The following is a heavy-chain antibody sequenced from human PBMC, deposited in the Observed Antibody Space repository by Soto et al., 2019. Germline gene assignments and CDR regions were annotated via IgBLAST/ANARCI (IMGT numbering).Heavy chain of an antibody. CDR3: ARDGGHGGWNPNRFDP. D-gene: IGHD6-19*01. CDR2: KYVCGAS. V-gene: IGHV4-4*07. Sequence: VQLQESGPELVKPSETLSLICNVSGASITTNYWNWIRQPDGKGLVRLGRKYVCGASSYNPSLKRRLTFSVDPSKTQFSLKLKSVTAADTAVYYCARDGGHGGWNPNRFDPWGQGILVTASS. CDR1: GASITTNY. J-gene: IGHJ5*02.